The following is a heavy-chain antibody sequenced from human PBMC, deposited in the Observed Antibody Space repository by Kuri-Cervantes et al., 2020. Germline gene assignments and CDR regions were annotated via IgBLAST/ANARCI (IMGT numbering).Heavy chain of an antibody. D-gene: IGHD3-9*01. CDR2: ISYDGSNK. V-gene: IGHV3-30*03. Sequence: LSLTCAASGFAFSSYGMHWVRQAPGKGLEWVAVISYDGSNKYYAASVKGRFTISRDNSKNTLYLQMNSLRAEDTAVYYCARGVAGVLRYFDWHPGSMDVWGQGTTVTVSS. CDR1: GFAFSSYG. J-gene: IGHJ6*02. CDR3: ARGVAGVLRYFDWHPGSMDV.